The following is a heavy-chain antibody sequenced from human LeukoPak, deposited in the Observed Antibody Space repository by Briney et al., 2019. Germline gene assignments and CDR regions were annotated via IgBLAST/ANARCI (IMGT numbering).Heavy chain of an antibody. J-gene: IGHJ5*02. CDR1: GFTFSSYW. CDR3: ARDEYYYDSSGYGNWFDP. CDR2: IKQDGSEK. V-gene: IGHV3-7*01. Sequence: GGSLRLSCAASGFTFSSYWMSWVRQAPGKGLEWVANIKQDGSEKYYVDSVKGRFTISRDNAKNSLYLQMNSLRAEDTAVYYCARDEYYYDSSGYGNWFDPWGQGTLVTVSS. D-gene: IGHD3-22*01.